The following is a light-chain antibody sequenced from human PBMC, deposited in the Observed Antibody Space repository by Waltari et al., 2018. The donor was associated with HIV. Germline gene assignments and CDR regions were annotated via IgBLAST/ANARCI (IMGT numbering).Light chain of an antibody. CDR3: QQYNNWPPWT. V-gene: IGKV3-15*01. Sequence: ETVMTQSPATLSVSPGERATLSCRASRSVSSNLAWYQKKPGQAPRLLVYGASTRATGVPARFSGSGSGTDFPLSISSLQSEDFAVYYCQQYNNWPPWTFGPGTTVEIK. CDR1: RSVSSN. CDR2: GAS. J-gene: IGKJ1*01.